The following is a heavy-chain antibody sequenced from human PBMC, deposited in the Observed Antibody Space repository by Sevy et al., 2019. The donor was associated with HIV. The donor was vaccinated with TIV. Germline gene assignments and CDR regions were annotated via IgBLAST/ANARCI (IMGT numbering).Heavy chain of an antibody. J-gene: IGHJ6*02. CDR3: ARMVRSYGMDV. Sequence: GGSLRLSCEASGFTFNSYGMHWVRQAPGKGLEWVAVISYDGSEKYYADSVKGRFTISREKSKNMVYVQMNSLRAEDTAVYYCARMVRSYGMDVWGQGTTVTVSS. CDR2: ISYDGSEK. V-gene: IGHV3-30*03. D-gene: IGHD3-10*01. CDR1: GFTFNSYG.